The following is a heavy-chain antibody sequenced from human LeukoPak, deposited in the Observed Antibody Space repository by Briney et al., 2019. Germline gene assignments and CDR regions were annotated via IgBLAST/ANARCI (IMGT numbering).Heavy chain of an antibody. CDR1: GGSISSYY. CDR2: IYYSGST. CDR3: ARHLVLAAAGTGTFDY. J-gene: IGHJ4*02. V-gene: IGHV4-59*08. D-gene: IGHD6-13*01. Sequence: PSETLSLTCTVSGGSISSYYWSWIRQPPGRGREWIGYIYYSGSTNYNPSLKSRVTISVDTSKNQFSLKLSSVTAADTAVYYCARHLVLAAAGTGTFDYWGQGTLVTVSS.